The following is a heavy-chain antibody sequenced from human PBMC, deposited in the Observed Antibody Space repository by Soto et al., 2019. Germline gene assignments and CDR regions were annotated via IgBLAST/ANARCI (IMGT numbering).Heavy chain of an antibody. Sequence: QVQLQQWGAGLLKPSETLSLTCAVYGGSFSDYYWSWIRQPPGKGLEWIGEINHSGSTNYNPSLKSRVTITVDPSKNQFSLRLSSVTAADTAVYYCATNYGGNYYYGMDVWGQGTTVTVSS. D-gene: IGHD1-26*01. V-gene: IGHV4-34*01. J-gene: IGHJ6*02. CDR2: INHSGST. CDR1: GGSFSDYY. CDR3: ATNYGGNYYYGMDV.